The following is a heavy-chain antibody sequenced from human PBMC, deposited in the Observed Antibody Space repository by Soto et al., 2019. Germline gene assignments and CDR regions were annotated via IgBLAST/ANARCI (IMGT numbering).Heavy chain of an antibody. Sequence: EVQLLESGGGLVQPGGSLRLYCAASGFSFGSYAMSWVRQAPGKGLEWVSSIGGSGGHTHYAESVQGRFIISRDDSKKALSLEMNSLTVDDTAVYFCAKGGPTVIYFDHWGQGRLVSLSS. CDR2: IGGSGGHT. V-gene: IGHV3-23*01. CDR3: AKGGPTVIYFDH. CDR1: GFSFGSYA. D-gene: IGHD4-17*01. J-gene: IGHJ4*02.